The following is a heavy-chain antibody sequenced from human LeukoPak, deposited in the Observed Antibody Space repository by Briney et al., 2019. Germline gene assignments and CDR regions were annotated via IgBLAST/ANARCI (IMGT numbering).Heavy chain of an antibody. Sequence: GRSLRLSCAASGFTFSSYGVHWVRQAPGKGLEWVAVIWYDGSNKYYADSVKGRFTISRDNSKNTLYLQMNSLRAEDTAVYYCARDGAPSWGGSGWTGFDYWGQGTLVTVSS. J-gene: IGHJ4*02. D-gene: IGHD6-19*01. CDR3: ARDGAPSWGGSGWTGFDY. CDR2: IWYDGSNK. V-gene: IGHV3-33*01. CDR1: GFTFSSYG.